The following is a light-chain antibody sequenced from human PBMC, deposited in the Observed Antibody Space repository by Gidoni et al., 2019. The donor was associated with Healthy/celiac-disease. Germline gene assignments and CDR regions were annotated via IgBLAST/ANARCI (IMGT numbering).Light chain of an antibody. CDR1: QSVRSSY. Sequence: EMVLTQSPGTLSLSPGERATLSCRASQSVRSSYLAWYQQKPGQAPRLLIYGASSRATGIPDRFSCSGSGTDFTLTISRLEPEDFAVYYCQQYGSSRWTFGQGTKVEIK. CDR3: QQYGSSRWT. J-gene: IGKJ1*01. CDR2: GAS. V-gene: IGKV3-20*01.